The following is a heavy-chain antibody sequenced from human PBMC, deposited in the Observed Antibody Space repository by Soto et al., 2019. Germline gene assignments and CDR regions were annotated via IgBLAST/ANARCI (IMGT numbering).Heavy chain of an antibody. Sequence: EVQLVESGGGLVQPGGSLRVSCAASGFTFSDHHMDWVRRAPGKGLEWVARTRNKAHRYTSEYAASVKGRFTISRDDSKNSLSLLMSSLKTEDTAVYYCVRERCSSIDCTRGVFDYWGQGTLVTVSS. CDR1: GFTFSDHH. J-gene: IGHJ4*02. V-gene: IGHV3-72*01. CDR2: TRNKAHRYTS. CDR3: VRERCSSIDCTRGVFDY. D-gene: IGHD2-2*01.